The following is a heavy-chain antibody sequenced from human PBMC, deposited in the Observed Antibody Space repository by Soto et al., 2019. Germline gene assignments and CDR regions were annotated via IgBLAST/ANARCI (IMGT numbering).Heavy chain of an antibody. CDR3: ATDGMNYVTSGLYYFDY. Sequence: ASGKVSCKPSGGTFSSYVISWVRQAPGQGLEWMGDIIPIFGTAKYAQKFQGRVTITADESTSTDYMELSSLRSEDTAVYYCATDGMNYVTSGLYYFDYWGQGTLVTVSS. V-gene: IGHV1-69*13. CDR1: GGTFSSYV. J-gene: IGHJ4*02. CDR2: IIPIFGTA. D-gene: IGHD3-16*01.